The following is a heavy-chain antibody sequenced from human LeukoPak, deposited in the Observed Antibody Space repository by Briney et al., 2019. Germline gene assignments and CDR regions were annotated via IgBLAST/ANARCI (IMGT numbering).Heavy chain of an antibody. Sequence: PGGSLRLSCAASGFTFSSYSMNWVRQAPGKGLEWVSSISSSSSYIYYADSVKGRFTISRDNAKNSLYLQMNSLRAEDTALYYCAKARSYYYGSVIDFDYWGQGTLVTVSS. J-gene: IGHJ4*02. D-gene: IGHD3-10*01. CDR2: ISSSSSYI. V-gene: IGHV3-21*04. CDR1: GFTFSSYS. CDR3: AKARSYYYGSVIDFDY.